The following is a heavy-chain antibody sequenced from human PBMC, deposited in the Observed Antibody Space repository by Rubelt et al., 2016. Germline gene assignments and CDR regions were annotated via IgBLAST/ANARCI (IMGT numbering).Heavy chain of an antibody. Sequence: QVQLVQSGAEVKKPGASVKVSCKASGYTFTSYGISWVRQAPGQGLEWMGWISAYNGNTNYAQKLQGRVTRTTEPSTSTAEMELRSLRSDDTAVYYCARDLPPFRRYNWNFPLDYWGQGTLVTVSS. J-gene: IGHJ4*02. CDR1: GYTFTSYG. D-gene: IGHD1-7*01. CDR2: ISAYNGNT. CDR3: ARDLPPFRRYNWNFPLDY. V-gene: IGHV1-18*01.